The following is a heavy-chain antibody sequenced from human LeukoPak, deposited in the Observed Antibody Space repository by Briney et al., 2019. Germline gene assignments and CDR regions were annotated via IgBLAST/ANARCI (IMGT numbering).Heavy chain of an antibody. V-gene: IGHV3-21*01. CDR1: RFTLSSYR. CDR2: ISSSSSYI. Sequence: PGGSLRLSCAASRFTLSSYRMNWVRHAPGKGLEWVSSISSSSSYIHYADSVRGRFTISRDNAKNSLYLQMNSLRAEDTAVYYCATHTNYYDSSGYSNAFDIWGQGTMVTVSS. CDR3: ATHTNYYDSSGYSNAFDI. J-gene: IGHJ3*02. D-gene: IGHD3-22*01.